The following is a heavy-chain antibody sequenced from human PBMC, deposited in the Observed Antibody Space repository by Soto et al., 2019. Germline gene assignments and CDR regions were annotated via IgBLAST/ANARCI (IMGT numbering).Heavy chain of an antibody. CDR3: ARGNHRWLQLWYFDL. J-gene: IGHJ2*01. CDR2: IIPIFGTV. D-gene: IGHD5-12*01. Sequence: QVQLVQSGAEVKKPGSSVKVSCKASGGTFSNYPISWVRQAPGQGLEWMGGIIPIFGTVNYAQKFQGRVTITADEYKSTAYMELSSMRSEDTAVYYCARGNHRWLQLWYFDLWGRGTLVTVSS. CDR1: GGTFSNYP. V-gene: IGHV1-69*12.